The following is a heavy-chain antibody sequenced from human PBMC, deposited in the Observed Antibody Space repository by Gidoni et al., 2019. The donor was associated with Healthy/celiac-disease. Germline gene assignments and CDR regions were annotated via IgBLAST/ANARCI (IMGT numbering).Heavy chain of an antibody. CDR1: GGSISSGSYY. CDR2: IYTSGST. J-gene: IGHJ4*02. CDR3: ARSSIAARPGYFDY. V-gene: IGHV4-61*02. Sequence: QVQLQESGPGLVKPSQTLSLTCTVSGGSISSGSYYWSWIRQPAGKGLEWIGRIYTSGSTNYNPSLKSRVTISVDTSKNQFSLKLSSVTAADTAVYYCARSSIAARPGYFDYWGQGTLVTVSS. D-gene: IGHD6-6*01.